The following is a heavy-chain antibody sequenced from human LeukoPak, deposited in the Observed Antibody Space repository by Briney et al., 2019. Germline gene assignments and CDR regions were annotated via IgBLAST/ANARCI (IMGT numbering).Heavy chain of an antibody. CDR3: AKETSSSFDY. D-gene: IGHD6-6*01. V-gene: IGHV3-23*01. J-gene: IGHJ4*02. Sequence: SGGSLRLSCAASGFTFNNYAMTWVRQAPGKGLEWVSSISSSGGTTYSADSVKGRFTISRDNSKNTLYLQMNSLRAEDTAVYYCAKETSSSFDYWGQGTLVTVSS. CDR2: ISSSGGTT. CDR1: GFTFNNYA.